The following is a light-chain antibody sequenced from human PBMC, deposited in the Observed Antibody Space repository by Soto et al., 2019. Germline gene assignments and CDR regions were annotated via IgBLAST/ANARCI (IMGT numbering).Light chain of an antibody. J-gene: IGLJ2*01. CDR2: EVN. V-gene: IGLV2-14*01. CDR1: SSDVSGYNY. CDR3: SSYTSSSTLV. Sequence: QSALTQPASVSGSPGQSITISCTGTSSDVSGYNYVSWYQQHPGKAPKLLIYEVNIRPSGVSNRFSGSKSGNTASLTISGLQAEDEADYYCSSYTSSSTLVFGGGTKLTVL.